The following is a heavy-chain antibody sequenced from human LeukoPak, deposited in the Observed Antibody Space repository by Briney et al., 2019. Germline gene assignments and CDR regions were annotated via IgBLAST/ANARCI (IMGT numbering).Heavy chain of an antibody. CDR1: GYTFTSYG. CDR2: MNPNSGNT. J-gene: IGHJ4*02. D-gene: IGHD3-22*01. Sequence: ASVKVSCKASGYTFTSYGISWVRQAPGQGLEWMGWMNPNSGNTGYAQKFQGRVTMTRNTSISTAYMELSSLRSEDTAVYYCARARAGDSSGYYPPYDFDYWGQGTLVTVSS. V-gene: IGHV1-8*02. CDR3: ARARAGDSSGYYPPYDFDY.